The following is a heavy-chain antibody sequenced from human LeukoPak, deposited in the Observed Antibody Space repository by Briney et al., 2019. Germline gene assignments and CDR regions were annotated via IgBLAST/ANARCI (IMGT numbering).Heavy chain of an antibody. D-gene: IGHD5-24*01. V-gene: IGHV4-34*01. CDR1: GGSFSGYY. J-gene: IGHJ3*02. CDR3: ARAGVDDAFDI. Sequence: PSETLSLTCAVYGGSFSGYYWSWIRQPPGKGLEWIGEINHSGSTNYNPSLKSRVTISVDTSKNHFSLKLSSVTAADTAVYYCARAGVDDAFDIWGQGTMVTVSS. CDR2: INHSGST.